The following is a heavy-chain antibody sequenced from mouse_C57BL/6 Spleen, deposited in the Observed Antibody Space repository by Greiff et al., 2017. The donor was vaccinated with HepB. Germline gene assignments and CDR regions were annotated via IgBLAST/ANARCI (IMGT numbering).Heavy chain of an antibody. J-gene: IGHJ4*01. Sequence: QVQLQQPGTELVKPGASVKLSCKASGYTFTSYWMHWVKQRPGQGLEWIGNINPSNGGTNYNEKFKSKATLTVDKSSSTAYMQLSSLTSEDSAVYYCARWDYYGSYYYAMDYWGQGTSVTVSS. CDR2: INPSNGGT. D-gene: IGHD1-1*01. CDR3: ARWDYYGSYYYAMDY. V-gene: IGHV1-53*01. CDR1: GYTFTSYW.